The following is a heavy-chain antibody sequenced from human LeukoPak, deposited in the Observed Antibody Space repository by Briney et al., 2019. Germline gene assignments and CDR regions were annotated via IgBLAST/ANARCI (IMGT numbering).Heavy chain of an antibody. CDR2: IIPIFGTA. J-gene: IGHJ5*02. CDR3: ARDFSFMGVFSAAGTGVFWFDP. D-gene: IGHD6-13*01. CDR1: GGTFSSYA. V-gene: IGHV1-69*13. Sequence: SVKVSCKASGGTFSSYAISWVRQAPGQGLEWMGGIIPIFGTANYAQKFQGRVTITADESTSTAYMELSSLRSEDTAVYYCARDFSFMGVFSAAGTGVFWFDPWGQGTLVTVSS.